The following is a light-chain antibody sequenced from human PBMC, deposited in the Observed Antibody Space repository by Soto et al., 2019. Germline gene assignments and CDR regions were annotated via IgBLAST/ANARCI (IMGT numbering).Light chain of an antibody. V-gene: IGLV2-14*01. Sequence: QSVLTQPASVSGSPGQSITISCTGTSSDVGGYNYVSWYQQHPGKAPKHIIYDVSNRPSGVSNRFSGSKSGNTASLTISGLPAEDEADYYCSSYTSSSTRVVFGGGTKVTVL. CDR3: SSYTSSSTRVV. CDR1: SSDVGGYNY. CDR2: DVS. J-gene: IGLJ2*01.